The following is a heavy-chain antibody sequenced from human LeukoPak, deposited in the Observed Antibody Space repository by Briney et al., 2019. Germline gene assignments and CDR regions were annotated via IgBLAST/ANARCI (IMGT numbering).Heavy chain of an antibody. CDR2: INPSGGST. CDR3: ARDGTYSSSSVNAFDI. CDR1: GYTFTSYY. Sequence: ASVKVSCKASGYTFTSYYMHWVRQAPGQGLEWMGIINPSGGSTSYAHKFQGRVTMTMDTSTSTVYMELSSLRSEDTAVYYCARDGTYSSSSVNAFDIWGQGTMVTVSS. V-gene: IGHV1-46*01. D-gene: IGHD6-6*01. J-gene: IGHJ3*02.